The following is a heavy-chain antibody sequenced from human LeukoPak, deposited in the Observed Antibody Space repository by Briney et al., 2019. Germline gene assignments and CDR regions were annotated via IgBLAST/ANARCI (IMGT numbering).Heavy chain of an antibody. CDR3: ARFRDAFDI. D-gene: IGHD3-10*01. CDR1: GGSISSYY. Sequence: SETLSLTCTVSGGSISSYYWSWLRQPPGKGLEWIGYIYYSGSTNYNPSLKSRVTISVDTSKNQFSLKLGSVTAADTAVYYCARFRDAFDIWGQGTMVTVSS. V-gene: IGHV4-59*12. J-gene: IGHJ3*02. CDR2: IYYSGST.